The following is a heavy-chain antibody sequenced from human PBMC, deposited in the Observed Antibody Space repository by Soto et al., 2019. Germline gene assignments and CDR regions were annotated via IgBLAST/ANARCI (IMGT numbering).Heavy chain of an antibody. Sequence: GASVKVSCKASGYTFTGYYVHWVRQAPGQGLEWMGWINPNSGGTNYAQKFQGWVTMTRDTSISTAYMELSRLRSDDTAVYYCALQHYDYIWGSYSPRGFDPWGQGTLVTVSS. CDR2: INPNSGGT. V-gene: IGHV1-2*04. CDR3: ALQHYDYIWGSYSPRGFDP. CDR1: GYTFTGYY. J-gene: IGHJ5*02. D-gene: IGHD3-16*01.